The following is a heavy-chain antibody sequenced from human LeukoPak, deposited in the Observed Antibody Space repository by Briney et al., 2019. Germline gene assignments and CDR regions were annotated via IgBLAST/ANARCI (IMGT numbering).Heavy chain of an antibody. V-gene: IGHV4-59*12. CDR1: GESISGFY. J-gene: IGHJ6*03. D-gene: IGHD1-1*01. Sequence: PSETLSLTCTVSGESISGFYWTWIRQPPGKGLEWIGYIYYSGSTYYNPSLKSRVTISVDTSKNQFSLKLSSVTAADTAVYYCAQLATSHDYYYYYYMDVWGKGTTVTVSS. CDR3: AQLATSHDYYYYYYMDV. CDR2: IYYSGST.